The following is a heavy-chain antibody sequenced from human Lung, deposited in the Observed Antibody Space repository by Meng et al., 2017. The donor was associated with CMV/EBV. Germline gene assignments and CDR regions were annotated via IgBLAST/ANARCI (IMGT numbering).Heavy chain of an antibody. CDR2: IYYSGST. CDR3: ARAPGLRRYMDV. D-gene: IGHD6-6*01. V-gene: IGHV4-59*01. J-gene: IGHJ6*02. Sequence: SETLSLTCTVSGGSISSYYWSWIRQPPGKGLEWIGDIYYSGSTNYNPSLKSRVTISVDTSKNQFSLKLSSVTAADTAVYYWARAPGLRRYMDVWGHGTPVTVSS. CDR1: GGSISSYY.